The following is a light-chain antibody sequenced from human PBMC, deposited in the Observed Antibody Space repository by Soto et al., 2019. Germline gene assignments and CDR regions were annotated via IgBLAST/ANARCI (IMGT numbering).Light chain of an antibody. V-gene: IGKV3D-15*01. Sequence: EILLTQSPGTLTLSPGERATLSCTASQSVSNNYLAWYQQKPGHAPRLLIYDASNRATGIPARFSGSGSGTEFTLTISSLQAEDFEIYYCQQYDNWPQTFGQGTKVDIK. CDR1: QSVSNN. CDR2: DAS. J-gene: IGKJ1*01. CDR3: QQYDNWPQT.